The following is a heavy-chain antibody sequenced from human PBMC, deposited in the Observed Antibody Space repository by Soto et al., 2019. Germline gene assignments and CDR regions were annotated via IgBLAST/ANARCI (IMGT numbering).Heavy chain of an antibody. CDR2: IWYDGSNK. V-gene: IGHV3-33*01. J-gene: IGHJ4*02. D-gene: IGHD4-17*01. CDR1: GFTFSSYG. Sequence: QVQLVESGGGVVQPGRSLRLSCAASGFTFSSYGMHWVRQAPGKGLEWVAVIWYDGSNKYYADSVKGRFTISRDNSKNTLYLQMNTLRAEDTAVYYFAGGYYGGNADFDYWGQGTLVTVSS. CDR3: AGGYYGGNADFDY.